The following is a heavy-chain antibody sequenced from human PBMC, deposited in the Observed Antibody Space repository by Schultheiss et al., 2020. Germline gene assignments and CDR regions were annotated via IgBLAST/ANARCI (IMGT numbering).Heavy chain of an antibody. Sequence: SQTLSLTCTVSGGSISSYYWSWIRQPPGKGLEWIGFIYRGGSTYYHPSLKSRVSISLDVSKNQFSLNLASVTAADTAMYYCARGHMTVMVTYFDYWGQGVLVTVSS. J-gene: IGHJ4*02. CDR2: IYRGGST. CDR3: ARGHMTVMVTYFDY. D-gene: IGHD3-22*01. CDR1: GGSISSYY. V-gene: IGHV4-4*09.